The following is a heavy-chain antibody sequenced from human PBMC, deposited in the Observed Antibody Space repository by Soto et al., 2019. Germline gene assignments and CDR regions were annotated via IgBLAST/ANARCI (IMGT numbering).Heavy chain of an antibody. Sequence: LETLSLTCTVSGGSISSYYWSWIRQPPGKGLEWIGYIYYSGSTNYNPSLKSRVTISVDTSKNQFSLKLSSVTAADTAVYYCARVLVSGIRPWLAQDYYYYYMDVWGKGTTFTVSS. V-gene: IGHV4-59*01. CDR3: ARVLVSGIRPWLAQDYYYYYMDV. CDR2: IYYSGST. D-gene: IGHD5-18*01. CDR1: GGSISSYY. J-gene: IGHJ6*03.